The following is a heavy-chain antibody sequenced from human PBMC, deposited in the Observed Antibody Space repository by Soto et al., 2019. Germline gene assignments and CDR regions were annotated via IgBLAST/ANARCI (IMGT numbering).Heavy chain of an antibody. CDR2: ISAYNGNT. V-gene: IGHV1-18*01. CDR3: ARDIVVVVAARYNWFDP. Sequence: ASVKVSCKASGYTFTSYGISWVRQAPGQGLEWMGWISAYNGNTNYAQKLQGRVTMTTDTSTSTAYMELRSLRSDDTAVYYCARDIVVVVAARYNWFDPWGQGTLVTVSS. J-gene: IGHJ5*02. CDR1: GYTFTSYG. D-gene: IGHD2-15*01.